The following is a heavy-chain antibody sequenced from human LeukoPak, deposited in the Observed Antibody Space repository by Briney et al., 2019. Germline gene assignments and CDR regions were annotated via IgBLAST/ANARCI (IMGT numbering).Heavy chain of an antibody. Sequence: GGSLRLSCAASGFTFSSYTMSWVRQAPGKGLEWVSSISGSGGSTYYADSVKGRFTISRDNSKNTLYLQMNSLRAEDTAVYYCAKLSNSVYDLLYFDYWGQGTLVTVSS. V-gene: IGHV3-23*01. J-gene: IGHJ4*02. D-gene: IGHD5/OR15-5a*01. CDR1: GFTFSSYT. CDR3: AKLSNSVYDLLYFDY. CDR2: ISGSGGST.